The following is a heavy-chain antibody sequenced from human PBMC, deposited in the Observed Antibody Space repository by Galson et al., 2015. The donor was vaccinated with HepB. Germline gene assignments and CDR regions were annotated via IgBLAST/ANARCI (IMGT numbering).Heavy chain of an antibody. J-gene: IGHJ4*02. CDR1: GFTFNTYA. D-gene: IGHD3-3*01. V-gene: IGHV3-33*08. CDR2: IWVDGTNK. Sequence: SLRLSCAASGFTFNTYAMNWVRQAPGKGLEWVATIWVDGTNKFYADSVKGRFTISRDNSKNTLSLQMNSLRADDTAVYYCAREGDPHIYWSALDFWGQGILVTVSS. CDR3: AREGDPHIYWSALDF.